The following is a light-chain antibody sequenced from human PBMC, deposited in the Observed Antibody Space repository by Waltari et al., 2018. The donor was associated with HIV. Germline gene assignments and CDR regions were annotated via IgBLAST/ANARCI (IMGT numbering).Light chain of an antibody. CDR2: VNSDGSH. J-gene: IGLJ3*02. V-gene: IGLV4-69*01. CDR1: SGHSTYA. CDR3: QTWGTGIRV. Sequence: QLVLTQSPAASASLGASVKLTCTLSSGHSTYAIAWHQQQPGKGPRYLMKVNSDGSHSKGDGIPDRFSGSSSGSERYLIIASLHSEDEADYYCQTWGTGIRVFGGGTKLTVL.